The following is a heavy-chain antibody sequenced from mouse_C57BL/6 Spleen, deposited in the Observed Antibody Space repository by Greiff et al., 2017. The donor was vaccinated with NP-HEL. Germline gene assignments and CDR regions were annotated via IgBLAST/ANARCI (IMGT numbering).Heavy chain of an antibody. D-gene: IGHD1-1*01. CDR2: FYPGSGSI. CDR3: ARDEEGGYGITTGVVTAMDY. J-gene: IGHJ4*01. Sequence: QVQLKQSGAELVKPGASVKLSCKASGYTFTEYTIHWVKQRPGQGLEWIGWFYPGSGSIKYNEKFKDKATLTAAKSSSPVYMELSSLTSEDSAVFICARDEEGGYGITTGVVTAMDYWGQGTSVTVSS. V-gene: IGHV1-62-2*01. CDR1: GYTFTEYT.